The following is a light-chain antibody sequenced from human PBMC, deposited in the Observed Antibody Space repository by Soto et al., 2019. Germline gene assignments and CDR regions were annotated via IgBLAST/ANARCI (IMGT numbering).Light chain of an antibody. CDR2: GDN. CDR3: YSTDSSNSRGV. Sequence: SYELTQPPSVSVSPGQTARITCSGDVLPKKNAYWYQQRSGQAPVLVIYGDNKRPSGIPERFSVSSSGTVATLTISGAQVEDEADYFCYSTDSSNSRGVFGGGTKLTVL. J-gene: IGLJ2*01. CDR1: VLPKKN. V-gene: IGLV3-10*01.